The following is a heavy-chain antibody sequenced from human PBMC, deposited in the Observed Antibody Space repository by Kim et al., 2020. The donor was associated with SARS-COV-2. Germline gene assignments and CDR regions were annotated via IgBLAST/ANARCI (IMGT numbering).Heavy chain of an antibody. CDR3: ARDQWFGESYYYGMDV. V-gene: IGHV4-61*02. D-gene: IGHD3-10*01. CDR1: GGSISSGSYY. CDR2: IYTSGST. Sequence: SETLSLTCTVSGGSISSGSYYWSWIRQPAGKGLEWIGRIYTSGSTNYNPSLKSRVTISVDTSKNQFSLKLSSVTAADTAVYYCARDQWFGESYYYGMDVWGQGTTVTVSS. J-gene: IGHJ6*02.